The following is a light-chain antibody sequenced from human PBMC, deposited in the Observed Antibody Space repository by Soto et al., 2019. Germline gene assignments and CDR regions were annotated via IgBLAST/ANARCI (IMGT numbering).Light chain of an antibody. CDR1: QSVSSK. CDR3: QHYGSSPFT. Sequence: IVMTQSPATLSVSPWEGATLSCRASQSVSSKLAWYQQKPGQAPRLLIYGASTRATGIPDRFSGRGSGTDFTLTISRLEPEDFAVYYCQHYGSSPFTFGPGTKVDIK. J-gene: IGKJ3*01. CDR2: GAS. V-gene: IGKV3-20*01.